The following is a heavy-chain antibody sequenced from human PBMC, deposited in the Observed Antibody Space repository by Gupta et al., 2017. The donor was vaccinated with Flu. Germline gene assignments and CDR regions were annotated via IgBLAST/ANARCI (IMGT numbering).Heavy chain of an antibody. CDR2: IIPIFGTP. V-gene: IGHV1-69*06. Sequence: QVQLVQSGAEVKTPGSSVTVSCKASGGTFNTYVVTWVRQAPGQGLEWMGGIIPIFGTPNYAQKFQGRVTITADKSTRTAYMELSSLRSEDTAVYYCASSDSFGYPYWGQGTLVTVS. D-gene: IGHD5-18*01. J-gene: IGHJ4*02. CDR1: GGTFNTYV. CDR3: ASSDSFGYPY.